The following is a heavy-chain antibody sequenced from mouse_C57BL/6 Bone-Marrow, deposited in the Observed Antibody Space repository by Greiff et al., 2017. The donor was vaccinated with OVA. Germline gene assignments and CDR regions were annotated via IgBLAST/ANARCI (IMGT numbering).Heavy chain of an antibody. CDR1: GYAFSSSW. J-gene: IGHJ1*03. CDR2: IYPGDGDT. Sequence: VQLQQSGPELVKPGASVKISCKASGYAFSSSWMNWVKQRPGKGLEWIGRIYPGDGDTNYNGKFKGKATLTADKSSSTAYMQLSSLTSEDSAVYFCARSRRAFPYDYPYWDFDVWGTGTTVTVSS. V-gene: IGHV1-82*01. CDR3: ARSRRAFPYDYPYWDFDV. D-gene: IGHD2-4*01.